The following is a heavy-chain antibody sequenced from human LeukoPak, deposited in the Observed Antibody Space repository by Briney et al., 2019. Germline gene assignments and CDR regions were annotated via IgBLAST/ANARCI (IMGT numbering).Heavy chain of an antibody. CDR1: GFTFSSYA. V-gene: IGHV3-23*01. CDR2: SSDSVGST. Sequence: PGGSLRLSCAASGFTFSSYAMSWVRQAPGKGLEWVSESSDSVGSTNYADSVKGRFTISRDNSKNTLYLQMNSLRAEDTALYYCAKRAPYYFDYWGQGTLVRVSS. CDR3: AKRAPYYFDY. J-gene: IGHJ4*02.